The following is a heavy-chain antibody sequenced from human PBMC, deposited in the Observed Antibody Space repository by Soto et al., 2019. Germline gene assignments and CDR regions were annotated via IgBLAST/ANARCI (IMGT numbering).Heavy chain of an antibody. J-gene: IGHJ5*02. D-gene: IGHD5-18*01. V-gene: IGHV1-18*01. Sequence: QVQLVQSGAEVKKPGASVKVSCKASGYTFTSYGISWVRQAPGQGLEWMGWISAYNGNTNYAQKLQGRVTMTTDTSTSTDYVDLRSMRSDDTAVYYCARAWGYSDGFDPWGQGTLVTVSS. CDR1: GYTFTSYG. CDR3: ARAWGYSDGFDP. CDR2: ISAYNGNT.